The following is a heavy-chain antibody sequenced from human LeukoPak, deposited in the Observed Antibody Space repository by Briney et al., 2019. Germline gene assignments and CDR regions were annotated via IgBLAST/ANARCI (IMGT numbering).Heavy chain of an antibody. CDR3: ARGRLGGRSGTDY. J-gene: IGHJ4*02. CDR2: ISGSGGST. CDR1: GFTFSSYA. D-gene: IGHD2-15*01. V-gene: IGHV3-23*01. Sequence: GGSLRLSCAASGFTFSSYAMSWVRQAPGKGLEWVSAISGSGGSTYYADSVKGRFTISRDNSKNTLYLQMNSLRAEDTAVYYCARGRLGGRSGTDYWGQGTLVTVSS.